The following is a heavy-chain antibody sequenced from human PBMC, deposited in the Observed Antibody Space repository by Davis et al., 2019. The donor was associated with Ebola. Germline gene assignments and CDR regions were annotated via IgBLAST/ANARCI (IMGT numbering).Heavy chain of an antibody. J-gene: IGHJ6*02. CDR2: ISAYNGNT. Sequence: AASVKVSCKASGYTFTSYGISWVRQAPGQGLEWMGWISAYNGNTNYAQKLQGRVTMTTDTSTSTAYMELSSLRSEDTAVYYCARMGVGVVVTLDVWGQGTTVTVSS. D-gene: IGHD2-21*02. V-gene: IGHV1-18*01. CDR3: ARMGVGVVVTLDV. CDR1: GYTFTSYG.